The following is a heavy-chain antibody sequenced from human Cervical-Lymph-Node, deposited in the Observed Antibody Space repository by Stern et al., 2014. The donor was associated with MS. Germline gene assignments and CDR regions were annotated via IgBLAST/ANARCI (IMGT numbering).Heavy chain of an antibody. Sequence: VQLEESGGGVVQPGRSLRLSCAASGFTFSNYGMHWVRQAPGKGREWLGVIWYDGNKKYYADSVKGRFTISIDNSKNTLFLQMSSLTAEDTALYYCARGNWNYEGMGYWGQGTLVTVSS. D-gene: IGHD1-7*01. J-gene: IGHJ4*02. CDR2: IWYDGNKK. CDR1: GFTFSNYG. CDR3: ARGNWNYEGMGY. V-gene: IGHV3-33*01.